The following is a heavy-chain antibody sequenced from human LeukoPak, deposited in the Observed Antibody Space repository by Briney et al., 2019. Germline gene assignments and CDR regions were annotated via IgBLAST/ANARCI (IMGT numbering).Heavy chain of an antibody. CDR1: GFTFSNAW. Sequence: GGSLRLSCAASGFTFSNAWMNWVRQAPGKGLEWVGRIKSKTDGGTTDYAAPVKGRFTILRDDSKNTLYLQMNSLKTEDTAVYYCTTRITMIVVVDSWGQGTLVTVSS. CDR2: IKSKTDGGTT. D-gene: IGHD3-22*01. V-gene: IGHV3-15*07. J-gene: IGHJ4*02. CDR3: TTRITMIVVVDS.